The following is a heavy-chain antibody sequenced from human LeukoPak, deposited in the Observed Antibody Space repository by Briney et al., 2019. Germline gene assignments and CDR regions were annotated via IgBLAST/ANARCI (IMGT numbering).Heavy chain of an antibody. Sequence: PGGSLRLSCAASGFTFSSYSMNWVRQAPGKGLEWASSISSSSSYIYYADSVKGRFTISRDNAKNSLYLQMNSLRAEDTAVYYCARASAAMMIMVDYWGQGTLVTVSS. D-gene: IGHD2-8*01. CDR2: ISSSSSYI. CDR3: ARASAAMMIMVDY. CDR1: GFTFSSYS. J-gene: IGHJ4*02. V-gene: IGHV3-21*01.